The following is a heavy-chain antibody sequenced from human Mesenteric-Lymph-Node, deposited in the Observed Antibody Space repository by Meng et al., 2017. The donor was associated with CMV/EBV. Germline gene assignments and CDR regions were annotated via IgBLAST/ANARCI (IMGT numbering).Heavy chain of an antibody. CDR3: AKDHQGLAATSGRLY. D-gene: IGHD2-15*01. J-gene: IGHJ4*02. V-gene: IGHV3-30*02. Sequence: GESLKISCAASGFTFSSYGMHWVRQAPGKGLEWVAVIWYDGSNKYYADSVKGRFTISRDNSKNTLYLQMNGLRAEDTAVYYCAKDHQGLAATSGRLYWGQGTLVTVSS. CDR1: GFTFSSYG. CDR2: IWYDGSNK.